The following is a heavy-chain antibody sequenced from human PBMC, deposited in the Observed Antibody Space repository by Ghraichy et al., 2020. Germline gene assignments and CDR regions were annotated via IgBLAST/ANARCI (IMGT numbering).Heavy chain of an antibody. J-gene: IGHJ4*02. CDR1: GGSISNAAYY. CDR2: FYFTGSI. Sequence: SQTLSLTCTVSGGSISNAAYYWGWIRQPPGKGLEWIGTFYFTGSIYYNPSLKSRVTISVDTSRAQFSLMLSSVTAADMAVYYCARAVGGGWPLFDYWGQGTLVTVSS. V-gene: IGHV4-39*01. D-gene: IGHD6-19*01. CDR3: ARAVGGGWPLFDY.